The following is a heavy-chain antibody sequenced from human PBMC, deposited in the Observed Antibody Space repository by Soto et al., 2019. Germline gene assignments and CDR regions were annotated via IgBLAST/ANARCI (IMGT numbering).Heavy chain of an antibody. V-gene: IGHV3-21*01. CDR3: SRGTEVGVRGAY. CDR1: GFPFSAYN. J-gene: IGHJ4*02. Sequence: PWGCMRLSCTGSGFPFSAYNINWVRQAPGKGLEWVSSITVGSSHIYQPNSMKGRFTISRDDAKNSVYLQIDSLRDEDTALYYCSRGTEVGVRGAYWGQGTLVAVSS. CDR2: ITVGSSHI. D-gene: IGHD3-16*01.